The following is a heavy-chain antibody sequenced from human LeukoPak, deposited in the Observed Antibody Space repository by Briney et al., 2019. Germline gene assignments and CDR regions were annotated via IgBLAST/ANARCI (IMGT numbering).Heavy chain of an antibody. CDR1: GYTFTSYG. J-gene: IGHJ5*02. CDR2: ISAYNGNT. D-gene: IGHD3-10*01. V-gene: IGHV1-18*01. Sequence: ASVKVSCKASGYTFTSYGISGVRQAPGQGLEWMGWISAYNGNTNYAQKLQGRVTMTTDTSTSTAYMELRSLRSDDTAVYYCARAPDSRSGHPPSGNWFDPWGQGTLVTVSS. CDR3: ARAPDSRSGHPPSGNWFDP.